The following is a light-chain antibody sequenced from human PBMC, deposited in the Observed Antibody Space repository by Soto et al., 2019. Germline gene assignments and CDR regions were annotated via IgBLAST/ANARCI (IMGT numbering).Light chain of an antibody. CDR2: SNN. J-gene: IGLJ2*01. CDR3: AAWDDSLNDLL. CDR1: SSNIGSNT. V-gene: IGLV1-44*01. Sequence: QSVLTQPPSASGTPGQRVTISCSGSSSNIGSNTVNWYQQLPGTAPKLLIYSNNQRPSGVPDRFSGSKSGTSASLAISGLQSDDEADYYCAAWDDSLNDLLFGGGTKVTVL.